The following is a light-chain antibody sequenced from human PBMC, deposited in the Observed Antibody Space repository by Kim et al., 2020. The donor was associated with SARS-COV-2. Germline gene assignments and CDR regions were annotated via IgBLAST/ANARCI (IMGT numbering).Light chain of an antibody. CDR2: FDS. J-gene: IGLJ3*02. CDR3: QVWHSGGDQGGV. Sequence: SYELTQPPSVSVAPGETARITCGGDNIGSKSVHWYQQRPGQAPVLVIYFDSDRPSGIPERFSGSNSGNTATLTISRVEAGDEADYYCQVWHSGGDQGGVF. V-gene: IGLV3-21*04. CDR1: NIGSKS.